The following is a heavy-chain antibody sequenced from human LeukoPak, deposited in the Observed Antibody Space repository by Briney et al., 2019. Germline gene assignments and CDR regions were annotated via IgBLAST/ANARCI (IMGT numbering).Heavy chain of an antibody. J-gene: IGHJ4*02. CDR1: GFTFSSYA. CDR3: AKGVRFLDWWILDY. V-gene: IGHV3-23*01. CDR2: ISGSDST. Sequence: GGSLRLSCAASGFTFSSYAMSWVRQAPGKGLEWVSAISGSDSTYYADSVKGRFTISRDNPKNTLYLQMNSLRAEDTAIYYCAKGVRFLDWWILDYWGQGSLGTVSP. D-gene: IGHD3-9*01.